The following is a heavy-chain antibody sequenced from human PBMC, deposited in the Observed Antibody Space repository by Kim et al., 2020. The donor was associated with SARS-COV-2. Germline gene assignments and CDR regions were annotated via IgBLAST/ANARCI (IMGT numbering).Heavy chain of an antibody. V-gene: IGHV1-69*04. Sequence: SVKVSCKASGGTFSSYAISWVRQAPGQGLEWMGRIIPILGIANYAQKFQGRVTITADKSTSTAYMELSSLRSEDTAVYYCAGATYYYDSSGLAEVDIWGQGTMVTVSS. CDR2: IIPILGIA. CDR3: AGATYYYDSSGLAEVDI. D-gene: IGHD3-22*01. J-gene: IGHJ3*02. CDR1: GGTFSSYA.